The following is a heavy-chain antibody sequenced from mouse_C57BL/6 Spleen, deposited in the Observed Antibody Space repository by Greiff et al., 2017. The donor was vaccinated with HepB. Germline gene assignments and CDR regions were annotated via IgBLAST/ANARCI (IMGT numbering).Heavy chain of an antibody. J-gene: IGHJ3*01. CDR1: GYTFTSYW. D-gene: IGHD2-1*01. V-gene: IGHV1-61*01. Sequence: QVQLQQPGAELVRPGSSVKLSCKASGYTFTSYWMDGVRQRPGKGLEWIGNIYPSDSETHYNQKFKDKATLTVDKSSSTAYMQLSSLTSEDSAVYYCARDGNSFAYWGQGTLVTVSA. CDR3: ARDGNSFAY. CDR2: IYPSDSET.